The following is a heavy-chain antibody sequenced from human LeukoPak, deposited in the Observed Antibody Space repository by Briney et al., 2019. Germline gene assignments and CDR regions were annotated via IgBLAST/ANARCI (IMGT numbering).Heavy chain of an antibody. CDR1: GYSFTSYW. CDR2: IYPGDSDT. D-gene: IGHD2-2*01. CDR3: ARRNIVVVPAAKYYYYYYMDV. V-gene: IGHV5-51*01. Sequence: GESLKISCKGSGYSFTSYWIGWVRQMPGKGLEWMGIIYPGDSDTRYSPSFQGQVTISADKSISTAYPQWSSLKASDTAMYYCARRNIVVVPAAKYYYYYYMDVWGKGTTVTVSS. J-gene: IGHJ6*03.